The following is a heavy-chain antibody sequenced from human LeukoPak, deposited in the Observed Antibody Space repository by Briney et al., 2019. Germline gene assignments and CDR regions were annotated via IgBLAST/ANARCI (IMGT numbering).Heavy chain of an antibody. CDR2: IYYSGST. CDR3: ARVRHDAFDI. V-gene: IGHV4-30-4*01. Sequence: SETLPLTCTVSGGSISRGDYYWSWIRQPPGKGLEWIGYIYYSGSTYYNPSLKSRVTISVDTSKNQFSLKLSSVTAADTAVYYCARVRHDAFDIWGQGTMVTVSS. CDR1: GGSISRGDYY. J-gene: IGHJ3*02. D-gene: IGHD1-1*01.